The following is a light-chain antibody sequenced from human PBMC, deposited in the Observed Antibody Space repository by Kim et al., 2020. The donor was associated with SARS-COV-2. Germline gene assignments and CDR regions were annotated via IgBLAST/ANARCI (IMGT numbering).Light chain of an antibody. CDR1: SGHSTYA. CDR2: VESDGSH. CDR3: QTWDTGIRV. Sequence: ASVKLTCPLSSGHSTYAIAWHQQQPEKGPRYLMKVESDGSHLKGDGIPGRFSGSSSGAERYLTISSLQSEDEGDYYCQTWDTGIRVFGGGTQLTVL. V-gene: IGLV4-69*01. J-gene: IGLJ3*02.